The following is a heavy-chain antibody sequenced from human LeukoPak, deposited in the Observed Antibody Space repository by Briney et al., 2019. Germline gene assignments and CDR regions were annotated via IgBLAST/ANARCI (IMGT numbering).Heavy chain of an antibody. V-gene: IGHV5-10-1*01. D-gene: IGHD6-19*01. CDR2: IDPSDSYT. CDR3: ARRDRTGWYDFDY. Sequence: GESLKISRKGSGYSFTSYWISWVRQMPGKGLEWMGRIDPSDSYTNYSPSFQGHVIISADKSISTAYLQWSSLKASDTAMYFCARRDRTGWYDFDYWGQGTLVTVSS. CDR1: GYSFTSYW. J-gene: IGHJ4*02.